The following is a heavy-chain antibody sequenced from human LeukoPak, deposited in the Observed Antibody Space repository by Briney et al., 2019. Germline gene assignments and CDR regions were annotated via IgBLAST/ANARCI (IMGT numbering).Heavy chain of an antibody. CDR1: VGSISNFY. D-gene: IGHD2-15*01. CDR2: ISSTGST. V-gene: IGHV4-4*07. Sequence: SETLSLTCTVSVGSISNFYWSWMRQPAGKGLEWMGRISSTGSTNYNPSLKSRVTILVDTSKNQFSLRLTSVTAADTAIYYCARASYCSDSHCHNLAWFGPWGQGTRVTVSS. CDR3: ARASYCSDSHCHNLAWFGP. J-gene: IGHJ5*02.